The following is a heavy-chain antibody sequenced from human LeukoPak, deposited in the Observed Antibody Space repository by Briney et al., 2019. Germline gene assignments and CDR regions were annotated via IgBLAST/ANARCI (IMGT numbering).Heavy chain of an antibody. CDR3: VRGGYCSSTSCAPYYYYGMDV. D-gene: IGHD2-2*01. CDR1: GFTFSSYG. V-gene: IGHV3-33*01. Sequence: GRSLRLSCAASGFTFSSYGMHWVRQAPGKGLEWVAVKWYDGSNKYYADSVKGRFTISRDNSKNTLYLQMNSLRAEDTAVYYCVRGGYCSSTSCAPYYYYGMDVWGQGTTVTVSS. CDR2: KWYDGSNK. J-gene: IGHJ6*02.